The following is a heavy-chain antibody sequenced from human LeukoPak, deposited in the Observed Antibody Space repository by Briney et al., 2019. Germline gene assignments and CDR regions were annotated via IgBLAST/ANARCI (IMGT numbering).Heavy chain of an antibody. J-gene: IGHJ6*02. CDR2: IWYDGSNK. CDR3: AVLRFLERLSPIGGHYGMDV. Sequence: GGSLRLSCAASGFTFSSYGMHWVRQAPGKGLEWVAVIWYDGSNKYYADSVKGRFTISRDNSKNTLYLQMNSLRAEDTAVYYCAVLRFLERLSPIGGHYGMDVWGQGTTVTVSS. V-gene: IGHV3-33*01. CDR1: GFTFSSYG. D-gene: IGHD3-3*01.